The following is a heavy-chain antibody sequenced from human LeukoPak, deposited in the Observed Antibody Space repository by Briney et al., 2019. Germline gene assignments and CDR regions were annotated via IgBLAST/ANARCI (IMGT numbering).Heavy chain of an antibody. J-gene: IGHJ3*02. D-gene: IGHD3-10*01. Sequence: PGGSLRLSCAASGFTFSSYSMNWVRQAPGKGLEWVSYITSSSSNIYYADSVKGRFTISRDNAKNTLYLQMNSLRAEDKAVYYCARDSGGLVGITIKAFDIWGQGTMGTVSS. CDR2: ITSSSSNI. CDR3: ARDSGGLVGITIKAFDI. CDR1: GFTFSSYS. V-gene: IGHV3-48*01.